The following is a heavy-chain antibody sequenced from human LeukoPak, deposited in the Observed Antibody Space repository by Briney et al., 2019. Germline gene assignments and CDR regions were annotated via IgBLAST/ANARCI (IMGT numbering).Heavy chain of an antibody. Sequence: ASVKVSCKASGYTFTSYDINWVRQATGQGLEWMGWMNPNSGNTGYAQKFQGRVTMTRNTSISTAYMELSSLRSEDTAVYYCARLKGDSSSWYWEGDYWGQGTLVTVSS. CDR2: MNPNSGNT. V-gene: IGHV1-8*01. J-gene: IGHJ4*02. D-gene: IGHD6-13*01. CDR3: ARLKGDSSSWYWEGDY. CDR1: GYTFTSYD.